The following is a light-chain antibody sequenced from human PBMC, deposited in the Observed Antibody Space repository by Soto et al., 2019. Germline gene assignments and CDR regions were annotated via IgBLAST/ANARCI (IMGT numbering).Light chain of an antibody. J-gene: IGKJ3*01. Sequence: DIQMTQSPSTLSASVGERATITCRASQSIRSWLAWYQQKPGKPPKLLIYKASSLESGVPSRFSGSGSGTEFTLTISSLQPDDFATYYRQQYNSYSSFGPGTKVDIK. V-gene: IGKV1-5*03. CDR3: QQYNSYSS. CDR2: KAS. CDR1: QSIRSW.